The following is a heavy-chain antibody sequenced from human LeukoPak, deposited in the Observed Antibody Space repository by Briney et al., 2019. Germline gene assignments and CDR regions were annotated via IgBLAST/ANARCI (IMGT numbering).Heavy chain of an antibody. D-gene: IGHD5-12*01. CDR1: GYTFTGYY. V-gene: IGHV1-2*02. CDR2: INPNSGDT. J-gene: IGHJ4*02. CDR3: ARISGYGVFDY. Sequence: ASVKVSCKASGYTFTGYYMSWVRQAPGQGLEWMGWINPNSGDTNYAQKFQGRVTMTRDTSIRTAYMELSRLRSDDTAVYYCARISGYGVFDYWGQGTLVTVSS.